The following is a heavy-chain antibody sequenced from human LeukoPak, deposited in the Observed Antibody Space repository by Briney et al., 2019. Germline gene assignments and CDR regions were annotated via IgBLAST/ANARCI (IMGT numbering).Heavy chain of an antibody. CDR1: GFTFSSYG. Sequence: PGGSLRLSCEASGFTFSSYGMHWVRQAPGKGLEWVAVISYDGSNKYYADSVKGRFTISRDNSKNTLYLQMNSLRAEDTAVYYCAKGSGGSCYTCSDYWGQGTLVTVSS. CDR3: AKGSGGSCYTCSDY. V-gene: IGHV3-30*18. CDR2: ISYDGSNK. J-gene: IGHJ4*02. D-gene: IGHD2-15*01.